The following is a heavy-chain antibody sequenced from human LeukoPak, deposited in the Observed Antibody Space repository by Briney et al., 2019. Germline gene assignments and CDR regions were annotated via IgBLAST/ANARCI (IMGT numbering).Heavy chain of an antibody. V-gene: IGHV4-4*07. CDR3: ARDRFSGSFSGFDY. D-gene: IGHD1-26*01. Sequence: PSETLSLTCTVSGGSFSPDYWSCIRQPAGQGLEWIGRIYTSGSSNYNPSLKSRATMSVDTSKNQISLKLTSVTAADTAVYYCARDRFSGSFSGFDYWGQGALVTVSS. CDR1: GGSFSPDY. J-gene: IGHJ4*02. CDR2: IYTSGSS.